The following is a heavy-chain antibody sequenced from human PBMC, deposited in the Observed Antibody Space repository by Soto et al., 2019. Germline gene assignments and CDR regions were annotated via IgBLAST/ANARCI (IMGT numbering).Heavy chain of an antibody. V-gene: IGHV4-4*07. CDR3: ARDWGEEGATSLKPLDY. CDR1: GGSISSYY. CDR2: IYTSGST. J-gene: IGHJ4*02. Sequence: QVQLQESGPGLVKPSETLSLTCTVSGGSISSYYWSWIRQPAGKGLEWIGRIYTSGSTNYNPSLKSRVTMSVDTSKYQFSLKLSSVTAADTAVYYCARDWGEEGATSLKPLDYWGQGTLVTVSS. D-gene: IGHD1-26*01.